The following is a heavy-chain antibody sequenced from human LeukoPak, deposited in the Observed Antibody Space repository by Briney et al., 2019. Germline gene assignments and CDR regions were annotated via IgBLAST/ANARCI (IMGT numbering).Heavy chain of an antibody. CDR1: GGSISSSSYY. CDR3: ARARGYSYGYPDY. CDR2: MYYSGST. J-gene: IGHJ4*02. D-gene: IGHD5-18*01. Sequence: SETLSLTCTVSGGSISSSSYYWGWIRQPPGKGLEWIGSMYYSGSTYYNPSLKSRVTISVDTSKNQFSLKLSSVTAADTAVYYCARARGYSYGYPDYWGQGTLVTVST. V-gene: IGHV4-39*01.